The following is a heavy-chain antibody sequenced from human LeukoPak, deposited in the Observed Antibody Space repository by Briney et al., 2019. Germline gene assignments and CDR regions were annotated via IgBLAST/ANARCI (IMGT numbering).Heavy chain of an antibody. J-gene: IGHJ4*02. Sequence: SGPTLVNPTQTLTLTCTFSGFSLYSSGVGVGWIRQPPGKALEWLAVIYWDDDKRYNPSLRSRLTMSKDASKSQVSLVMSNMDPVDTATYYCAHRRPGHLTGWDNSYFDSWGPGTLVTVSS. V-gene: IGHV2-5*02. D-gene: IGHD1/OR15-1a*01. CDR3: AHRRPGHLTGWDNSYFDS. CDR1: GFSLYSSGVG. CDR2: IYWDDDK.